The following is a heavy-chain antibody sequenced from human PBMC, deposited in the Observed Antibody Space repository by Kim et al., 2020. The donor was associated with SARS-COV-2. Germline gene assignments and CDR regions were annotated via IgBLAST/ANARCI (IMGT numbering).Heavy chain of an antibody. CDR1: GGSIISGGYY. V-gene: IGHV4-31*03. J-gene: IGHJ5*02. Sequence: SETLSLTCTVSGGSIISGGYYWSWIRQHPGTGLEWIGYIYSSGSTYYNPSLKSRVTISVDTSKNQFSLKLSSVTAAATAWYYFSRDGYASSGTTSLFDP. CDR3: SRDGYASSGTTSLFDP. CDR2: IYSSGST. D-gene: IGHD3-22*01.